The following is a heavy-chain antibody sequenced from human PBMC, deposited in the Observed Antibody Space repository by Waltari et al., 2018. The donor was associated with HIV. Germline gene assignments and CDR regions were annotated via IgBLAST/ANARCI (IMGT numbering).Heavy chain of an antibody. Sequence: EVQLVQSGAEVKKPGESLKIYCKGSGYNFHNYWIGWVRPRHGKGLRWMGIIYPGDSDTTYRPSFQGQVTISADKSISTAYLQWSSLKASDTAMYYCARQVRGAAAGRTLGYFYSYGLDVWGQGTTVTVSS. V-gene: IGHV5-51*01. CDR3: ARQVRGAAAGRTLGYFYSYGLDV. CDR1: GYNFHNYW. CDR2: IYPGDSDT. D-gene: IGHD6-13*01. J-gene: IGHJ6*02.